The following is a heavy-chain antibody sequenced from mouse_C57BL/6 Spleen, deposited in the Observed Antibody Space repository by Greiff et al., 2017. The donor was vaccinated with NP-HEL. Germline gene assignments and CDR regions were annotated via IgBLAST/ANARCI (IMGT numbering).Heavy chain of an antibody. J-gene: IGHJ2*01. V-gene: IGHV1-81*01. CDR1: GYTFTSYG. Sequence: VQLQQSGAELARPGASVKLSCKASGYTFTSYGISWVKQRTGQGLEWIGEIYPRSGNTYYNEKFKGKATLTADKSSSTAYMELRSLTSEDSAVYFCARVDGSSYYFDYWGQGTTLTVSS. D-gene: IGHD1-1*01. CDR2: IYPRSGNT. CDR3: ARVDGSSYYFDY.